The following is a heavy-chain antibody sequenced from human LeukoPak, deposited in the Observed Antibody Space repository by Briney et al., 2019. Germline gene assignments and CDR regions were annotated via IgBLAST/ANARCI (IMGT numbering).Heavy chain of an antibody. CDR3: ARVSTAGTRILNY. D-gene: IGHD6-13*01. V-gene: IGHV3-11*01. Sequence: PGGSLRLSCAASGFTFSDYYMSWIRQAPGKGLEWVSYISSSGSTIYYADSVKGRFTISRDNAKNSLYLQMNSLRAEDTAVYYCARVSTAGTRILNYWGQGTLVTVSS. CDR2: ISSSGSTI. J-gene: IGHJ4*02. CDR1: GFTFSDYY.